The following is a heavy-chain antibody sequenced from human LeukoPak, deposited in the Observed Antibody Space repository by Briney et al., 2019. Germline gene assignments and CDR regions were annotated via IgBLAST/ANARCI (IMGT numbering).Heavy chain of an antibody. CDR1: GFTLRNYA. CDR3: VRAPYGTTSFYYMDV. V-gene: IGHV3-30-3*01. Sequence: PGGSLRLSCAASGFTLRNYAVYRVRQAPGKGLEWVAVISYDGTRKYYAESLKGRFTISRDNSENTVYLQMNTLSAEDTAVYYCVRAPYGTTSFYYMDVWGKGTTVTVSS. CDR2: ISYDGTRK. D-gene: IGHD1-1*01. J-gene: IGHJ6*03.